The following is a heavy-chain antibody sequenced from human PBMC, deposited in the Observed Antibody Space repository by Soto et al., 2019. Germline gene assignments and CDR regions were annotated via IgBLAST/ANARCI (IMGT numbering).Heavy chain of an antibody. Sequence: PGGSLRLSCAASGFTFADYAMHWVRQAPEKGLEWVSGISWNSGSIGYADSVKGRFTISRDNAKNSLYLQMNSLRAEDTALYYCAKDRQPGENSGYDPGFDYWGQGTLVTVSS. CDR2: ISWNSGSI. V-gene: IGHV3-9*01. J-gene: IGHJ4*02. CDR3: AKDRQPGENSGYDPGFDY. D-gene: IGHD5-12*01. CDR1: GFTFADYA.